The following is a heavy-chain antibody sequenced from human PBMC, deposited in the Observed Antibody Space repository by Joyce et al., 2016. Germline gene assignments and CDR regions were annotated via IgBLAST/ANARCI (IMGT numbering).Heavy chain of an antibody. CDR1: GFTFRSYG. V-gene: IGHV3-30*18. J-gene: IGHJ4*02. D-gene: IGHD6-25*01. CDR2: ISNDGKNK. Sequence: QAQLVESGGGVVQPGRSLRLSCAVSGFTFRSYGMHWVRQAPGKGLDWVAVISNDGKNKNYADSVKGRFTVSRDNSKKILSLQMNSLRPEDTAVYYCAKDRETSAVLDFWGQGTPVTVSS. CDR3: AKDRETSAVLDF.